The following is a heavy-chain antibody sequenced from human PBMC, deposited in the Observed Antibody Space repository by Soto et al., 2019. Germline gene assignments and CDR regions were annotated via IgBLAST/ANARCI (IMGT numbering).Heavy chain of an antibody. CDR3: ATDFSGWYGSSEYGF. V-gene: IGHV3-74*01. D-gene: IGHD6-19*01. CDR2: INSDGSST. Sequence: GGSLRLSCAASGFTFSSYWMHWVRQAPGKGLVWVSRINSDGSSTSYADSVKGRFTISRDNAKNTLYLQMNSLRAEDTAVYYCATDFSGWYGSSEYGFWGQGTLVTVSS. CDR1: GFTFSSYW. J-gene: IGHJ4*02.